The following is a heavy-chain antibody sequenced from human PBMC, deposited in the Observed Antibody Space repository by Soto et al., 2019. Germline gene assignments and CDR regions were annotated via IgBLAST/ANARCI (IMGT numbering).Heavy chain of an antibody. CDR2: ISYSGNPT. J-gene: IGHJ4*01. CDR3: VRDRSAIVATSIDY. CDR1: GFTFSSYE. D-gene: IGHD5-12*01. Sequence: EVQLVESGGGLVQPGGSLRLSCAASGFTFSSYEMNWVRQAPGKGLEWVSYISYSGNPTKYADSVKGRFTISRDNAKNSLYLQMNSLRVKDTAVYYCVRDRSAIVATSIDYWGHGTLVTVSS. V-gene: IGHV3-48*03.